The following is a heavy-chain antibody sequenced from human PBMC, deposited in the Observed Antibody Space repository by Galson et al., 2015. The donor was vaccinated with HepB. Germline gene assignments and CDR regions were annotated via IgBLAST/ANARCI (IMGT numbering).Heavy chain of an antibody. CDR2: IYPGDSDT. Sequence: QSGAEVKEPGESLKISCKGSEYTFTNYWIAWVRQMPGKGLEWMGIIYPGDSDTRYSPSFQGQVTISADRSINTAYLQWSSLRASDSAMYYCARQRPQDYFDRSGYYHWFDPWGQGTLVTVSS. CDR1: EYTFTNYW. V-gene: IGHV5-51*01. D-gene: IGHD3-22*01. J-gene: IGHJ5*02. CDR3: ARQRPQDYFDRSGYYHWFDP.